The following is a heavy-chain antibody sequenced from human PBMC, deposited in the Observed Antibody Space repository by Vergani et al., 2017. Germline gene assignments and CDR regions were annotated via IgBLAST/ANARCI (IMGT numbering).Heavy chain of an antibody. CDR3: ARDPPTGITIVRGVPVEDY. D-gene: IGHD3-10*01. J-gene: IGHJ4*02. CDR1: GGTFSSYT. CDR2: IIPILGIA. Sequence: QVQLVQSGAEVKKPGSSVKVSWKASGGTFSSYTISWVRQAPGQGLEWMGRIIPILGIANYAQKCQGRVTITADKSTSTAYMELSSLRSEATAVYYCARDPPTGITIVRGVPVEDYWGQGTLVTVSS. V-gene: IGHV1-69*08.